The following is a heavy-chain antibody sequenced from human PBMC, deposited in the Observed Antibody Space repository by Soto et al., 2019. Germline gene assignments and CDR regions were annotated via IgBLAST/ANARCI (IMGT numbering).Heavy chain of an antibody. CDR3: ATVAGFPSDH. D-gene: IGHD6-19*01. V-gene: IGHV4-39*01. Sequence: SETLSLTCSVSGGSISSSSYFWGWIRQPPGKGLEWIGSIYYSGSTYYNPSLKSRVTVSVDSSKNQFSLKLSSVTAADTAVYYCATVAGFPSDHWGPGTLVTVSS. CDR2: IYYSGST. J-gene: IGHJ4*02. CDR1: GGSISSSSYF.